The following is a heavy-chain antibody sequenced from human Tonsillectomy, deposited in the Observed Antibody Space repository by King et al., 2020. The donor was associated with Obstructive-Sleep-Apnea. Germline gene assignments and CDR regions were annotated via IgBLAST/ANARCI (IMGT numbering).Heavy chain of an antibody. CDR1: GGSISSSSYS. V-gene: IGHV4-39*07. CDR2: IYYTGST. D-gene: IGHD5-24*01. CDR3: ARGIDGYNAAYFDY. Sequence: QLQESGPGLVKPSETLSLTCSVSGGSISSSSYSWGWIRQPPGKGLEWIGNIYYTGSTYYNPSLKSRVTISVDKSRMQFSLKLSFVTAADTAVYYCARGIDGYNAAYFDYWGQGTLVTVSS. J-gene: IGHJ4*02.